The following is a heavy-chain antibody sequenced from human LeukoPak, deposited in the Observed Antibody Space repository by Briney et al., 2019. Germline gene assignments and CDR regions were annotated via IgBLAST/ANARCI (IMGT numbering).Heavy chain of an antibody. D-gene: IGHD2-2*01. CDR3: AKDTSTNLDAFDI. CDR2: ISWNSGSI. CDR1: GFTFDDYA. V-gene: IGHV3-9*01. Sequence: PGRSLRLSCAASGFTFDDYAVHWVRQAPGKGLEWVSGISWNSGSIGYADSVKGRFTISRDNAKNSLYLQMNSLRAEDTALYYCAKDTSTNLDAFDIWGQGTMVTVSS. J-gene: IGHJ3*02.